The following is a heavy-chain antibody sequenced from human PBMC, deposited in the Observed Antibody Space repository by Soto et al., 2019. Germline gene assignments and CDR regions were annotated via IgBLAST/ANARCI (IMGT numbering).Heavy chain of an antibody. CDR2: IIPIFGTA. Sequence: GASVKVSCKASXXXFXXXXXXXXXXXXXQGLEWMGGIIPIFGTANYAQKFQGRVTINADESTSTAYMEXXSLXSXGTXXXYGAXDLLHDILTGPFDYWGQGTLVTVSS. CDR1: XXXFXXXX. D-gene: IGHD3-9*01. V-gene: IGHV1-69*13. J-gene: IGHJ4*02. CDR3: AXDLLHDILTGPFDY.